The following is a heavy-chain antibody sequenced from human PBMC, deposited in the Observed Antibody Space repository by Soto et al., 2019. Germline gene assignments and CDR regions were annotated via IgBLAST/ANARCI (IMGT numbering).Heavy chain of an antibody. CDR1: GGTFSSYA. CDR3: ARVRRFLEWLSPDYYYYYGMDV. J-gene: IGHJ6*02. Sequence: SVKVSCKASGGTFSSYAISWVRQAPGQGLEWMGGIIPIFGTANYAQKFQGRVTITADESTSTAYMELSSLRSEDTAVYYCARVRRFLEWLSPDYYYYYGMDVWGQGTTVTVSS. V-gene: IGHV1-69*13. CDR2: IIPIFGTA. D-gene: IGHD3-3*01.